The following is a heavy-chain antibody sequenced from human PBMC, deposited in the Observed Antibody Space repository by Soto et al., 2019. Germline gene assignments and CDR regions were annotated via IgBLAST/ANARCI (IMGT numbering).Heavy chain of an antibody. CDR1: GGSISSYY. V-gene: IGHV4-59*08. J-gene: IGHJ4*02. D-gene: IGHD6-13*01. CDR3: ARGSSSWSTDY. CDR2: IYYSGST. Sequence: SETLSLTCTVSGGSISSYYWSWIRQPPGKGLEWIGYIYYSGSTNYNPSLKSRVTISVDTSKNQFSLKLSSVTAADTAVYYCARGSSSWSTDYWGQGTLVTVSS.